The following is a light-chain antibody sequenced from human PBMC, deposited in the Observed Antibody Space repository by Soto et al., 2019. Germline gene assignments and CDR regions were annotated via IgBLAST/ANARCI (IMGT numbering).Light chain of an antibody. CDR3: QQYNDWPPLT. V-gene: IGKV3-15*01. CDR1: QSVSSY. J-gene: IGKJ4*01. CDR2: DAS. Sequence: EVVLTQSPATLSLSPGERATLSCRASQSVSSYLAWYQQKPGQAPRLLIYDASTRATGIPARFGGSGSGTDFTLTISSLQSEDFAVYYCQQYNDWPPLTFGGGTKVDIK.